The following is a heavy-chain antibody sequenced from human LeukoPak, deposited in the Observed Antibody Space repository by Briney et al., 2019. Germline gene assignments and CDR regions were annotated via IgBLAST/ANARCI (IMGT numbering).Heavy chain of an antibody. CDR1: GYTFTSYG. Sequence: ASVKVSCKASGYTFTSYGISWVRQAPGQGLEWMGWISPYNGNTKYLQKFQGRVTMTTDTSTSTAYMEVRSLRSDDTAVYYCAREESIGSYQFLNEYWGQGTLVTVSS. CDR3: AREESIGSYQFLNEY. J-gene: IGHJ4*02. V-gene: IGHV1-18*01. D-gene: IGHD1-26*01. CDR2: ISPYNGNT.